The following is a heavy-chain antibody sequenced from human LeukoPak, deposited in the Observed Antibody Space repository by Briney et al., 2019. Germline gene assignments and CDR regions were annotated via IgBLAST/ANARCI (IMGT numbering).Heavy chain of an antibody. D-gene: IGHD3-22*01. CDR1: GFTFSSYS. CDR3: ARGLALYYDSSGYLDY. V-gene: IGHV3-21*01. CDR2: ISSSSSYI. J-gene: IGHJ4*02. Sequence: GGSLRLSCAASGFTFSSYSMNWVRQAPGKGLEWVSSISSSSSYIYYAHSLKGRFTISRDNAKNSLYLQMNSLRAEDTAVYYCARGLALYYDSSGYLDYWGQGTLVTVSS.